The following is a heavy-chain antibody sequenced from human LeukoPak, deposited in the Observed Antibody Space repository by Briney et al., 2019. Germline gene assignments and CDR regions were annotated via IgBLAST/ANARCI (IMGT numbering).Heavy chain of an antibody. Sequence: GASVKVSCKASGGTFSSYAISWVRQAPGQGLEWMGGIIPIFGTANYAHKFQGRVTITADESTSTAYMELSSLRSEDTAVYYCARHGELNYYYYYMDVWGKGTTVTVSS. J-gene: IGHJ6*03. D-gene: IGHD4-17*01. CDR3: ARHGELNYYYYYMDV. V-gene: IGHV1-69*13. CDR2: IIPIFGTA. CDR1: GGTFSSYA.